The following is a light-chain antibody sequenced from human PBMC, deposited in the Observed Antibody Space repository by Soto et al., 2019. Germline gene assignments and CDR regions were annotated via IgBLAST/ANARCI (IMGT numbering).Light chain of an antibody. J-gene: IGKJ5*01. CDR3: QQFNIYPIT. CDR1: QGISSN. V-gene: IGKV1-9*01. CDR2: AAS. Sequence: DIQLTQSTSTLSASVGDRVTITCRSSQGISSNLAWYQQKPGKAPQLLIYAASTLQSGVPSRFSGSGSGTEFTLTISSLQPEDFATYYCQQFNIYPITFGQVTRLEIK.